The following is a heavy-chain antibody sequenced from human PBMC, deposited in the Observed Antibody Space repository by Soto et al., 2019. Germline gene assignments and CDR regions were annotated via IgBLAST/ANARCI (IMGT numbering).Heavy chain of an antibody. CDR3: AKDKNYYDSSGYYSEYFQH. CDR1: GFTFSSYG. Sequence: QVQLVESGGGVVQPGRSLRLSCAASGFTFSSYGMHWVRQAPSKGLEWVAVISYDGSNKYYADSVKGRFTISRDNSKNTLYLQMNSLRAEDTAVYYCAKDKNYYDSSGYYSEYFQHWGQGTLVTVSS. D-gene: IGHD3-22*01. CDR2: ISYDGSNK. V-gene: IGHV3-30*18. J-gene: IGHJ1*01.